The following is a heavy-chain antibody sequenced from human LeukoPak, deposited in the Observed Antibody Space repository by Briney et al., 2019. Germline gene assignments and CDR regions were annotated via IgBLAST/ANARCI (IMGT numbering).Heavy chain of an antibody. CDR3: ARHTRPGHSGYENAFDI. J-gene: IGHJ3*02. CDR2: VFDSGST. V-gene: IGHV4-39*01. Sequence: PSETLSLTCTVFGGSISRTSYYWDWIRQPPGKGLEWIGNVFDSGSTHYNPSLKSRVTISVDTSKNQFSLRLSSVTAADTAVYYCARHTRPGHSGYENAFDIWGQGTMVTVSS. CDR1: GGSISRTSYY. D-gene: IGHD5-12*01.